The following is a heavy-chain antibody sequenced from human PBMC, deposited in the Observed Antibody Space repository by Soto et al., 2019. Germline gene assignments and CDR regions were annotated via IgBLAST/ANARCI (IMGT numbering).Heavy chain of an antibody. CDR1: GGSFSGYY. Sequence: PSETLSLTCAVYGGSFSGYYWSWIRQPPGKGLEWIGEINHSGSTNYNPSLKSRVTISVGTSKNQFSLKLSSVTAADTAVYYCARDRAIAAAGTGYYGMDVWGQGTTVTVSS. D-gene: IGHD6-13*01. J-gene: IGHJ6*02. CDR2: INHSGST. CDR3: ARDRAIAAAGTGYYGMDV. V-gene: IGHV4-34*01.